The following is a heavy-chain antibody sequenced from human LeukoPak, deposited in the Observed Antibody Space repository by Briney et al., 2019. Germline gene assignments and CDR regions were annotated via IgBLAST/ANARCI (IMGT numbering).Heavy chain of an antibody. CDR2: ISGSGDIT. CDR3: AKGKGTNSGAFDI. D-gene: IGHD1-14*01. V-gene: IGHV3-23*01. J-gene: IGHJ3*02. CDR1: AFTFSGYA. Sequence: PGGSLRLSCAASAFTFSGYAMSWVRQAPGKGLKWVSTISGSGDITYYADSVKGRFTISRDNSKNTLYLQMNSLRAEDTAVYYCAKGKGTNSGAFDIWGQGTMVIVSS.